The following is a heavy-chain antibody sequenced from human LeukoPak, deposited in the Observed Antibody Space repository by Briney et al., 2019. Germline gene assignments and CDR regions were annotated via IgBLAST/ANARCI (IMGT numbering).Heavy chain of an antibody. CDR1: GGAITNYY. D-gene: IGHD3-22*01. CDR3: ARGAYYYDSSGYYFDY. Sequence: PSETLSLTCGVSGGAITNYYWNWIRQAPGKGLEWLGYIYYTGSTTYNPSVKSRITISLDTSKKQISLKLRSVTAADTAVYYCARGAYYYDSSGYYFDYWGQGTLVTVSS. V-gene: IGHV4-59*01. CDR2: IYYTGST. J-gene: IGHJ4*02.